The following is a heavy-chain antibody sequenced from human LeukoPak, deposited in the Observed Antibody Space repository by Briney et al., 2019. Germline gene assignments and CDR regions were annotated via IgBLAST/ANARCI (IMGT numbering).Heavy chain of an antibody. J-gene: IGHJ6*02. CDR3: ARDPGSFGELSTTYYYYGMDV. V-gene: IGHV3-33*08. CDR1: GFTFSSYS. CDR2: IWYDGSNK. Sequence: GGSLRLSCAASGFTFSSYSMNWVRQAPGKGLEWVAVIWYDGSNKYYADSVKGRFTISRDNSKNTLYLQMNSLRAEDTAVYYCARDPGSFGELSTTYYYYGMDVWGQGTTVTVSS. D-gene: IGHD3-10*01.